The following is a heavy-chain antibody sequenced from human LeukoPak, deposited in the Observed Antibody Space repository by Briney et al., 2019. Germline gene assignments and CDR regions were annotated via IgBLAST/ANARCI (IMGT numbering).Heavy chain of an antibody. D-gene: IGHD3-22*01. CDR1: GFTFSDYY. V-gene: IGHV3-11*04. J-gene: IGHJ4*02. CDR2: ISSSGSTI. CDR3: ARVGSTMIVVVPPDY. Sequence: GGSLRLSCAASGFTFSDYYMSWIRQAPGKGLEWVSYISSSGSTIYYADSVKGRFTISRDNAKNSLYLQMNSLRAEDTAVYYCARVGSTMIVVVPPDYWGQGTLVTVSS.